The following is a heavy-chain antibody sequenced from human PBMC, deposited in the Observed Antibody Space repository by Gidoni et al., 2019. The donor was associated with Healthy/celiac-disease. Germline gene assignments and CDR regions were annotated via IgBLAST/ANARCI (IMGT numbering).Heavy chain of an antibody. D-gene: IGHD3-3*01. CDR2: ISSSSSYI. Sequence: EVQLVESGGGLVKPGGSLRLSCAASGFTFSSYSMNWVRQAPGKGLEWVSSISSSSSYIYYADSVKGRFTISRDNAKNSLYLQMNSLRAEDTAVYYCARGDYDFWSDTGDFWAATNKGFDYWGQGTLVTVSS. CDR1: GFTFSSYS. CDR3: ARGDYDFWSDTGDFWAATNKGFDY. V-gene: IGHV3-21*01. J-gene: IGHJ4*02.